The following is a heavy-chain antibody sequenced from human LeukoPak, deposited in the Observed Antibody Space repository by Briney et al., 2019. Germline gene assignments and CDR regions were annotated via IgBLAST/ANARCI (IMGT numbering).Heavy chain of an antibody. CDR3: ARDRLDYGGNSEDY. J-gene: IGHJ4*02. V-gene: IGHV3-30-3*01. CDR2: ISYDGSNK. D-gene: IGHD4-23*01. CDR1: GFTFSSYA. Sequence: PGRSLRLSCAASGFTFSSYAMHWVRQAPGKGLEWVAVISYDGSNKYYADSVKGRFTISRDNSKNTLYLQMNSLRAEDTAVYYCARDRLDYGGNSEDYWGQGPLVTVSS.